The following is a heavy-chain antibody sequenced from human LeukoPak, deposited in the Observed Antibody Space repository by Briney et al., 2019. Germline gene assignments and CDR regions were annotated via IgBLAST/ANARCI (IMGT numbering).Heavy chain of an antibody. D-gene: IGHD6-6*01. J-gene: IGHJ4*02. CDR1: RFTISSHW. V-gene: IGHV3-7*01. CDR2: INQDGGEK. CDR3: ARDGYSTSSVFRN. Sequence: PGGSLRLSCAASRFTISSHWMSWVRQAPGKGLEWVANINQDGGEKNFVDSVKGRSTISRDNAKNSLYMQMNSLKVEDTAVYYCARDGYSTSSVFRNWGQGTLVSVSS.